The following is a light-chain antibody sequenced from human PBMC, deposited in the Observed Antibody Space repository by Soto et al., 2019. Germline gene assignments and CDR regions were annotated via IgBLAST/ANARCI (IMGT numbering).Light chain of an antibody. Sequence: QSVLTQPPSASGSPGQSVTISCTGTSTDVGGYNYVSWYQQHPGKVPKLVIFEVNKRPSGVPDRFSGSKSGNTASLTVSGLQPGDEADYYCASYAGGNNVFGTGTKLTVL. CDR2: EVN. CDR3: ASYAGGNNV. V-gene: IGLV2-8*01. CDR1: STDVGGYNY. J-gene: IGLJ1*01.